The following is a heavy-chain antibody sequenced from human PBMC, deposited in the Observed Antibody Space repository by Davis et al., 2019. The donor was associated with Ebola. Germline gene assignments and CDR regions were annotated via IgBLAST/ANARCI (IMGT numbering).Heavy chain of an antibody. CDR1: GNSFTSHW. J-gene: IGHJ3*02. CDR2: IYTGDSDT. CDR3: ASLRRTITGMDDGFDI. D-gene: IGHD1-20*01. V-gene: IGHV5-51*01. Sequence: GESLKISCQDSGNSFTSHWIGWVRQMPGKGLDWMGIIYTGDSDTRYSPSFRGQVTISADKSMKTAFLQWSSLKASDTAIYYCASLRRTITGMDDGFDIWGQGTMVTVSS.